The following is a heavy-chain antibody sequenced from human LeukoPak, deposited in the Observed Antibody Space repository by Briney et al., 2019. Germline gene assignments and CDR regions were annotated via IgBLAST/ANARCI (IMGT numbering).Heavy chain of an antibody. CDR2: IWYDGSNK. J-gene: IGHJ5*02. Sequence: GGSLRLSCAASGFTFSSYGMHWFRQAPGKGLEWVAVIWYDGSNKYYADSVKGRFTISRDNSKNTLYLQMNSLRAEDTAVYYCAKAVDGSENWFDPWGQGTLVTVSS. CDR3: AKAVDGSENWFDP. V-gene: IGHV3-33*06. CDR1: GFTFSSYG. D-gene: IGHD2-15*01.